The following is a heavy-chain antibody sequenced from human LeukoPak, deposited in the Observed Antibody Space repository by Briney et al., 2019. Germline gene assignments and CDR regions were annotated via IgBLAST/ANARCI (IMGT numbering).Heavy chain of an antibody. D-gene: IGHD3-3*01. J-gene: IGHJ3*02. CDR3: TTPYYDFWSGKMHDAFDI. CDR2: IKSKTDGGTT. CDR1: GFTFSNAW. V-gene: IGHV3-15*01. Sequence: GGSLRLSCAASGFTFSNAWMSWVRQAPGKGLEWVGRIKSKTDGGTTDYAAPVKGRFTISRDDSKNTLYLQMNSLKTEGTAVYYCTTPYYDFWSGKMHDAFDIWGQGTMVTVSS.